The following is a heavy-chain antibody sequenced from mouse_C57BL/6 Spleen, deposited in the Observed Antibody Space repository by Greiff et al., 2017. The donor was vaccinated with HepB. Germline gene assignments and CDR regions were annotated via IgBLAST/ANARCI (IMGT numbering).Heavy chain of an antibody. CDR3: ARGDYYGSFDY. V-gene: IGHV5-17*01. Sequence: EVKLVASGGGLVKPGGSLKLSCAASGFTFSDYGIHWVRQAPEKGLEWVAYISSGSSTIYYADTVKGRFTISRDNAKNTLFLQMTSLRSEDTAMYYCARGDYYGSFDYWGQGTTLTVSS. D-gene: IGHD1-1*01. CDR2: ISSGSSTI. CDR1: GFTFSDYG. J-gene: IGHJ2*01.